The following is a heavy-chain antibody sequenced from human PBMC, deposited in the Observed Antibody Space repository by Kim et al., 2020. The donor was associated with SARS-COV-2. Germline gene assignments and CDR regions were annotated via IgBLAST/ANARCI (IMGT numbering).Heavy chain of an antibody. CDR2: INHSGST. Sequence: SETLSLTCAVYGGSFSGYYWSWIRQPPGKGLEWIGEINHSGSTNYNPSLKSRVTISVDTSKNQFSLKLSSVTAADTAVYYCARGITMVRGVVYDYWGQGTLVTVSS. V-gene: IGHV4-34*01. CDR3: ARGITMVRGVVYDY. CDR1: GGSFSGYY. D-gene: IGHD3-10*01. J-gene: IGHJ4*02.